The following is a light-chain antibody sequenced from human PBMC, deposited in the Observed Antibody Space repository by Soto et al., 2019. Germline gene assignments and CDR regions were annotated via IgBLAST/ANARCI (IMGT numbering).Light chain of an antibody. CDR1: QSVSSY. Sequence: EIVLTQSPDTLSLSPGEGATLSCRASQSVSSYLAWYQQTPGQAPRLLLYDASNRATGIPARFSGSVSGTEFTLSVSSLEPEDFAVYYCQHRSNWPFNFGPGTKVDIK. CDR3: QHRSNWPFN. V-gene: IGKV3-11*01. CDR2: DAS. J-gene: IGKJ3*01.